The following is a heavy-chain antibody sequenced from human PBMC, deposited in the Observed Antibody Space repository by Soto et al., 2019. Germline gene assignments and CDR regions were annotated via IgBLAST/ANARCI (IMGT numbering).Heavy chain of an antibody. J-gene: IGHJ6*02. V-gene: IGHV3-23*01. D-gene: IGHD1-7*01. CDR1: GFTFSSYA. CDR3: ANHQLELRSGYYYYCMDV. Sequence: EVQLLESGGGLVQPGGSLRLSCAASGFTFSSYAMRWVRQAPGKGLEWVSAISGSGGSTYYADSVKGRFTISRDNSKNTMYLHMNSLSAEDTAVYYCANHQLELRSGYYYYCMDVWGPGTTVTFAS. CDR2: ISGSGGST.